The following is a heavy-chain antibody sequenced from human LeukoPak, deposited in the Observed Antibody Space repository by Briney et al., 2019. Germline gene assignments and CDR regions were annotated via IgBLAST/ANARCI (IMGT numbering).Heavy chain of an antibody. CDR2: ISGSGGST. CDR3: AKETGGDWGYFEY. D-gene: IGHD2-21*01. CDR1: GFTFSSYA. Sequence: GGSLRLSCAASGFTFSSYAMSWVRQAPGKGLEWVSAISGSGGSTYYADSVKGRFTISRDNSKSTVYLQMNSLTADDTALYYCAKETGGDWGYFEYWGQGILVTVSS. J-gene: IGHJ4*02. V-gene: IGHV3-23*01.